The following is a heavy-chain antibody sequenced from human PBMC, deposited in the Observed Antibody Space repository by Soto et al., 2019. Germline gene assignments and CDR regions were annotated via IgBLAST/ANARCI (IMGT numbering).Heavy chain of an antibody. V-gene: IGHV4-59*08. CDR3: ARHYGDVAFDI. Sequence: SETLSLTCTVSGGSISSYYWSWIRQPPGKGLEWIGYIYYSGSTNYNPSLKSRVTISVDTSKNQFSLKLSSVTAADTAVYYCARHYGDVAFDIWGQGTMVTVSS. J-gene: IGHJ3*02. CDR1: GGSISSYY. CDR2: IYYSGST. D-gene: IGHD7-27*01.